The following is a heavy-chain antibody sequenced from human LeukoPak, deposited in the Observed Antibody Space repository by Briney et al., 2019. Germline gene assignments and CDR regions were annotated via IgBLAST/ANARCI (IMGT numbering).Heavy chain of an antibody. D-gene: IGHD1-1*01. CDR1: GGSISSYY. V-gene: IGHV4-59*01. J-gene: IGHJ5*02. CDR3: AREGTAGTNLNWFDP. CDR2: ISYSGST. Sequence: KPSETLSLTCTVSGGSISSYYWSWIRQPPGKGLEWIGYISYSGSTNFNPSLKSRVNISVDTSKNQFSLKLSSVTAADTAVYYCAREGTAGTNLNWFDPWGQGTLVTVSS.